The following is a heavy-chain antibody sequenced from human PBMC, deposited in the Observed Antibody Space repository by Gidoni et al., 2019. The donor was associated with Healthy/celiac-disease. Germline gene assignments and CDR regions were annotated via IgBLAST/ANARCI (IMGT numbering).Heavy chain of an antibody. D-gene: IGHD3-3*01. J-gene: IGHJ4*02. CDR2: INPNSGGT. CDR3: ARGPRITIFGVVIKSPYYFDY. V-gene: IGHV1-2*04. Sequence: MHWVRQAPGQGLEWMGWINPNSGGTNYAQKFQGWVTMTRDTSISTAYMELSRLRSDDTAVYYCARGPRITIFGVVIKSPYYFDYWGQGTLVTVSS.